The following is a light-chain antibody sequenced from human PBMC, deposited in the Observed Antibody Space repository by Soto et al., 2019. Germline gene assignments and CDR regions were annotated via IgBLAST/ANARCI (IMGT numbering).Light chain of an antibody. Sequence: QSVLTQPPSVSAAPGQKVTISCSGSSANIGSNYVSWYQHIPGTAPKLVIYDSHKRPSESPDRFSGSKSGTSATLDITGLQTGDEADYYCGAWDGSLSVVLFGGGTKLTVL. CDR3: GAWDGSLSVVL. J-gene: IGLJ2*01. V-gene: IGLV1-51*01. CDR2: DSH. CDR1: SANIGSNY.